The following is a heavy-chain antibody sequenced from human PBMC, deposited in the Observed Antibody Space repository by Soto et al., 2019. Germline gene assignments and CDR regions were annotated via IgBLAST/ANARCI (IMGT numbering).Heavy chain of an antibody. CDR2: IYSGGST. CDR1: GFTVSSNY. D-gene: IGHD3-10*01. Sequence: EVQLVESGGGLIQPGGSLRLSCAASGFTVSSNYMSWVRQAPGKGLEWVAVIYSGGSTYYADSVKARFTISRDNSKNTLYPQINTLRAEDTAVYYCARHITMDPLLVYWGQGTLVTVSS. CDR3: ARHITMDPLLVY. V-gene: IGHV3-53*01. J-gene: IGHJ4*02.